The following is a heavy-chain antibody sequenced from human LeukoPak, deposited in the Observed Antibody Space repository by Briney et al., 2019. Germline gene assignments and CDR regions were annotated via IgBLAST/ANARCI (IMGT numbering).Heavy chain of an antibody. CDR1: RGSNSSSSCY. CDR2: FSSGGSA. CDR3: ARKQTGTMYDV. Sequence: SEPLSLTCIVPRGSNSSSSCYWPWNRQSPGKGLEWIGTFSSGGSAYYNPSLTRRVSISKDTSDNQFSLRLYSVTAADTAVYYCARKQTGTMYDVWGQGTQVTVSS. D-gene: IGHD1-7*01. V-gene: IGHV4-39*07. J-gene: IGHJ4*02.